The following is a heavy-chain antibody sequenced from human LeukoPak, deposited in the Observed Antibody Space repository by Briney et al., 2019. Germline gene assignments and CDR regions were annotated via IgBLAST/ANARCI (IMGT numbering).Heavy chain of an antibody. J-gene: IGHJ4*02. Sequence: PPGGSLRLSCAASGFTFRNVWMSWVRQAPGKGLEWVSLILGDGSSTNYADSVKGRSTISRDNSKNSLYLHMNSLRVEDTALYFCAKDRYSSSWYTIDYWGQGTLVTVSS. CDR2: ILGDGSST. CDR3: AKDRYSSSWYTIDY. D-gene: IGHD6-13*01. V-gene: IGHV3-43*02. CDR1: GFTFRNVW.